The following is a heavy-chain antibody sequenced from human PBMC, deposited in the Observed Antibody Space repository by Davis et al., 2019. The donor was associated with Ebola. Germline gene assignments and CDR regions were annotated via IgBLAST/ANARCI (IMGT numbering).Heavy chain of an antibody. J-gene: IGHJ4*02. D-gene: IGHD3-22*01. CDR1: GFTFSSYS. CDR2: ISSSSSTI. CDR3: ARAGGNYYDSSGYYYGY. Sequence: GRSLRLSCAASGFTFSSYSMNWVRQAPGKGLEWVSYISSSSSTIYYADSVKGRLTISRDNAKNSLYLQMNSLRDEDTAVYYCARAGGNYYDSSGYYYGYWGQGTLVTVSS. V-gene: IGHV3-48*02.